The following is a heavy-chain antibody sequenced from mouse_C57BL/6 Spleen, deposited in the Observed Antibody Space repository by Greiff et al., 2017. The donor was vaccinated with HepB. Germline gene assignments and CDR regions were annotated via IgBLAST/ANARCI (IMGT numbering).Heavy chain of an antibody. V-gene: IGHV6-6*01. J-gene: IGHJ4*01. CDR3: TREDSNYYYYAMDY. D-gene: IGHD2-5*01. CDR2: IRNKANNHAT. CDR1: GFTFSDAW. Sequence: EVKLEESGGGLVQPGGSMKLSCAASGFTFSDAWMDWVRQSPEKGLEWVAEIRNKANNHATYYAESVKGRFTISRDDSKSSVYLQMNSLRAEDTGIYYCTREDSNYYYYAMDYWGQGTSVTVSS.